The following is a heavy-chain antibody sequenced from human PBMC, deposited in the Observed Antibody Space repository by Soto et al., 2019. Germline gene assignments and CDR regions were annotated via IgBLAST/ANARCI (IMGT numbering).Heavy chain of an antibody. CDR2: ISAYNGNT. D-gene: IGHD2-21*02. V-gene: IGHV1-18*01. J-gene: IGHJ5*02. Sequence: QVQLVQSGAEVKKPGASVKVSCKASGYTFTSYGISWVRQAPGQGLEWMGWISAYNGNTNYAQKLQGRVTMTTDTSTSTAYMELRSLRSDDTAAYYCARDRVVTPLGRGRGYWFDPWGQGTLVTVSS. CDR3: ARDRVVTPLGRGRGYWFDP. CDR1: GYTFTSYG.